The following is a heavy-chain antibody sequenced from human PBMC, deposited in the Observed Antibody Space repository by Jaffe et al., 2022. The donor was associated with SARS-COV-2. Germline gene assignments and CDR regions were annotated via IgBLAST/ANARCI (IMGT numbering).Heavy chain of an antibody. Sequence: QVQLVQSGADMKKPGSSVRVSCRPSGGTFRNSSFSWVRQAPGQGLEWMGAIIPLVGTANYAQKFQGRVTISADEITNSVHMDLSSLKSDDTALYYCARDRGLYYFDYWGLGTLVTVSS. J-gene: IGHJ4*02. CDR2: IIPLVGTA. D-gene: IGHD3-10*01. V-gene: IGHV1-69*01. CDR1: GGTFRNSS. CDR3: ARDRGLYYFDY.